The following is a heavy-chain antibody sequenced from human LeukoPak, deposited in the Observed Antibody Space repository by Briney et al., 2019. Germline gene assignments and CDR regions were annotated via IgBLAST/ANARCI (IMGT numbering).Heavy chain of an antibody. V-gene: IGHV3-74*01. CDR3: ARDVGNFDY. CDR1: GLTFSNNW. CDR2: INSDGIST. Sequence: GGSLRLSCAASGLTFSNNWMHWVRQAPGQGLVWVSRINSDGISTGYADSVKGRFTVSRDNAKKTLYLQMNSLRAEDTAVYYCARDVGNFDYWGQGTLVTVSS. J-gene: IGHJ4*02.